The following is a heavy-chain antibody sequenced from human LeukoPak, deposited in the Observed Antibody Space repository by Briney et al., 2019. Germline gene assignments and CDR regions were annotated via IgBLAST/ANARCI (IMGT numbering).Heavy chain of an antibody. CDR2: IRYDGSNK. CDR3: AKGEEVGATLGAFDI. D-gene: IGHD1-26*01. J-gene: IGHJ3*02. V-gene: IGHV3-30*02. Sequence: GGSLRLSCAAPGFTFSSYSMNWVRQAPGKGLEWVAFIRYDGSNKYYADSVKGRFTISRDNSKNTLYLQMNSLRAEDTAVYYCAKGEEVGATLGAFDIWGQGTMVTVSS. CDR1: GFTFSSYS.